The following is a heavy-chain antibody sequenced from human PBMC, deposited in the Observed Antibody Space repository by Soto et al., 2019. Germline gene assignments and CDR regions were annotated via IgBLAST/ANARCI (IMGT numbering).Heavy chain of an antibody. D-gene: IGHD4-4*01. Sequence: PGGSLRLSCAASGFTFSSYGMHWVRQSPGKGLAWVAVISSDGTSRFYADSVKGRFTISRDNSKNTLYLQMNSLRAEDTAMYYSAKVRVKDYYYYAMDVWGQGTTVTVSS. CDR2: ISSDGTSR. CDR3: AKVRVKDYYYYAMDV. J-gene: IGHJ6*02. V-gene: IGHV3-30*18. CDR1: GFTFSSYG.